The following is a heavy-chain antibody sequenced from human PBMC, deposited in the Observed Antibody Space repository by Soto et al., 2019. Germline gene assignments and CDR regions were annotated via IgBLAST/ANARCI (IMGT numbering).Heavy chain of an antibody. CDR2: ISSSAGTI. CDR1: GFTFSDYY. V-gene: IGHV3-11*01. Sequence: PGGSLRLSCAASGFTFSDYYMTWIRQAPGSGLEWVSYISSSAGTISYANSVKGRFTISRDNAQNSLYLQMTSLRAADTAVYYCARGTYRSKTDFDYWGQGTLVTVSS. D-gene: IGHD6-13*01. J-gene: IGHJ4*02. CDR3: ARGTYRSKTDFDY.